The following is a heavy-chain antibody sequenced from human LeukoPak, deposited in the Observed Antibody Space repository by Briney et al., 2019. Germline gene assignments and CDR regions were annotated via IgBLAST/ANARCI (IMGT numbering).Heavy chain of an antibody. Sequence: PSETLSLTCTVSGGPISSYYWSWIRQPPGKGLEWIGYIYYSGSTNYNPSLKSRVTISVDTSKNQFSLKLSSVTAADTAVYYCALAGYSSSWPLSDWGQGTLVTVSS. V-gene: IGHV4-59*01. J-gene: IGHJ4*02. CDR1: GGPISSYY. CDR2: IYYSGST. D-gene: IGHD6-13*01. CDR3: ALAGYSSSWPLSD.